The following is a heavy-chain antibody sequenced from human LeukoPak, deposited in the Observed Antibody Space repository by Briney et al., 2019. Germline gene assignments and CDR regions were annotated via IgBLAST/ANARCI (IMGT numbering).Heavy chain of an antibody. CDR1: GFTFSSYA. CDR3: EKNRAGYSWYFDL. Sequence: GASLRLSCAASGFTFSSYAMSWVRQAPGKGLEWVSAISGGGGSTYYADSVKGRCTISRDNSNNTLSLQMNHLSAEDTAVYSCEKNRAGYSWYFDLWGRGTLVTVSS. D-gene: IGHD3-9*01. J-gene: IGHJ2*01. CDR2: ISGGGGST. V-gene: IGHV3-23*01.